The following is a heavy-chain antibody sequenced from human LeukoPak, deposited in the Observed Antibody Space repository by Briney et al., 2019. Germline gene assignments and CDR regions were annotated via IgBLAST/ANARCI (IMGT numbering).Heavy chain of an antibody. CDR2: ISSSGSTI. CDR3: ARDLKDYCGNSELGY. V-gene: IGHV3-11*01. J-gene: IGHJ4*02. CDR1: GFIFSDYY. Sequence: GGSLRLSCAASGFIFSDYYMSWIRQAAGKGREWVSYISSSGSTIYYADSVKDRFTISRDNAKNSLYLQRNSLRAEDTAVYYCARDLKDYCGNSELGYWGQGTLVTVSS. D-gene: IGHD4-23*01.